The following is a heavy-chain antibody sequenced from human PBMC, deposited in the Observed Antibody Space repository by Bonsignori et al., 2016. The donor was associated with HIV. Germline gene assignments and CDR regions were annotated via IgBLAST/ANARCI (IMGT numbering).Heavy chain of an antibody. Sequence: ASVKVSCKASGYTFTSYGISWVRQAPGQGLEWMGWISAYNGNTNYAQKLQGRVTMTTDTSTSTAYMELRSLRSDDTAVYYCARDGDYGDAYDAFDIWGPRDNGHRLL. CDR1: GYTFTSYG. CDR3: ARDGDYGDAYDAFDI. J-gene: IGHJ3*02. V-gene: IGHV1-18*01. CDR2: ISAYNGNT. D-gene: IGHD4-17*01.